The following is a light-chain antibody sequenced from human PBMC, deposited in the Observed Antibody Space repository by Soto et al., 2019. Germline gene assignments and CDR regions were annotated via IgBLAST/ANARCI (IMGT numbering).Light chain of an antibody. CDR1: QTVTSDY. V-gene: IGKV3-20*01. Sequence: EIVLTQSPGTLSLSPGESATLSCRASQTVTSDYLAWYQQKPGQAPRLLIYGASTRAAGIPDRFSGSGSGTDFTLTISKLEPEDFAVYHCQQYGSSSSWTFGQGTKVDIK. J-gene: IGKJ1*01. CDR3: QQYGSSSSWT. CDR2: GAS.